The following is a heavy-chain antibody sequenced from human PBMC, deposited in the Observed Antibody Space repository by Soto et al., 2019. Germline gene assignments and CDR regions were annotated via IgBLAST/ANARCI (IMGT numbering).Heavy chain of an antibody. CDR3: ARVLIEYYDMLTGPHRMDV. Sequence: QVQLVQSGAEVKKPGASVKVSCKASGYTFTSYGISWVRQAPGQGLEWMGWISAYNGNTNYAQKLQGRVTMTTDTSTSTAYMELRSLRSDDTAVYYCARVLIEYYDMLTGPHRMDVWGQGTTVTVSS. J-gene: IGHJ6*02. V-gene: IGHV1-18*01. CDR1: GYTFTSYG. CDR2: ISAYNGNT. D-gene: IGHD3-9*01.